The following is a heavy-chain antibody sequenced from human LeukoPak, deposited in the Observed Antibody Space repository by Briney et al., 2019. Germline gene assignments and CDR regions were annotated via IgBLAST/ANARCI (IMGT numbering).Heavy chain of an antibody. Sequence: GGSLRLSCAASGLTFSSYGVHWVRRAPGKGLEWVAVISYDGSNKYYADSVKGRFTISRDNSKNTLYLQMNSLRAEDTAVYYCAKDLLLWFGELAPDYWGQGTLVTVSS. V-gene: IGHV3-30*18. D-gene: IGHD3-10*01. CDR1: GLTFSSYG. CDR2: ISYDGSNK. J-gene: IGHJ4*02. CDR3: AKDLLLWFGELAPDY.